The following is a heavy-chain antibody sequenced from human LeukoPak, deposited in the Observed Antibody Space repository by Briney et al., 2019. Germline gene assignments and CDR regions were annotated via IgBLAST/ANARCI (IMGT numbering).Heavy chain of an antibody. V-gene: IGHV4-59*08. J-gene: IGHJ1*01. D-gene: IGHD3-9*01. Sequence: SETLSLTCTVSSGSISFYYWAWIRQPPGKGLEWLGYINYSGSANYNPSLKSRVALSVDTSKNQFSLKLSSVTAADTAVYYCARSANDWRAEYPQHWGQGTLVTVSS. CDR3: ARSANDWRAEYPQH. CDR1: SGSISFYY. CDR2: INYSGSA.